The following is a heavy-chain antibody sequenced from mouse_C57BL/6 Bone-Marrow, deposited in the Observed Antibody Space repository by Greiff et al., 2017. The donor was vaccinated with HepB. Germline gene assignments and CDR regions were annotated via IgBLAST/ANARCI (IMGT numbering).Heavy chain of an antibody. CDR2: INYDGSST. Sequence: EVKLVESEGGLVQPGSSMKLSCTASGFTFSDYYMAWVRQVPEKGLEWVANINYDGSSTYYLDSLKSRFIISRDNAKNILYLQMSSLKSEDTATYYCARDDTTVVLDYWGQGTTLTVSS. V-gene: IGHV5-16*01. D-gene: IGHD1-1*01. CDR1: GFTFSDYY. J-gene: IGHJ2*01. CDR3: ARDDTTVVLDY.